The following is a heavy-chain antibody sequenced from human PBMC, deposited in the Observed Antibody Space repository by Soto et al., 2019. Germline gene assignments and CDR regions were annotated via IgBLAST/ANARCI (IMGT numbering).Heavy chain of an antibody. CDR2: ISAYNGNT. CDR3: ARGRADILTGYYFDY. Sequence: ASVKVSCKASGYTFTSYGISWVRQAPGQGLEWMGWISAYNGNTNYAQKLQGRVAMTTDTSTSTAYMELRRLRSDDTALYYCARGRADILTGYYFDYWGQGTLVTVSS. CDR1: GYTFTSYG. V-gene: IGHV1-18*01. J-gene: IGHJ4*02. D-gene: IGHD3-9*01.